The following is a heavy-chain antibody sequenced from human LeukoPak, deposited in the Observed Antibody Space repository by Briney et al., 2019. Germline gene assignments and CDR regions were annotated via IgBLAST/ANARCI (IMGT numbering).Heavy chain of an antibody. CDR2: IGGRGGST. D-gene: IGHD6-19*01. V-gene: IGHV3-23*01. Sequence: GGTLRLSCAASGFIFSDYGMSWVRQAPGKGLEWVSTIGGRGGSTYYADSVKGRFTISRDNSKNTLYLQMNSLRAEDTAVYYCAREQGGVSSEVAGTAYYMDVWGKGTTVTVSS. J-gene: IGHJ6*03. CDR3: AREQGGVSSEVAGTAYYMDV. CDR1: GFIFSDYG.